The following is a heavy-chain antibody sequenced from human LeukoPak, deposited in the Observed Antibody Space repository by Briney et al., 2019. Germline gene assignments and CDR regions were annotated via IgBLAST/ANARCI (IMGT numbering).Heavy chain of an antibody. CDR1: GYTFTGYY. J-gene: IGHJ4*02. Sequence: ASVKVSCKASGYTFTGYYMHWLRQAPGQGLQWMGWIDPNSGGTNYAQKFQGRVTMTRDMSISTAYMELSRLRSDDTAVYYCARDLQADGGNSVGYWGQGTLVTVSS. CDR2: IDPNSGGT. V-gene: IGHV1-2*02. CDR3: ARDLQADGGNSVGY. D-gene: IGHD4-23*01.